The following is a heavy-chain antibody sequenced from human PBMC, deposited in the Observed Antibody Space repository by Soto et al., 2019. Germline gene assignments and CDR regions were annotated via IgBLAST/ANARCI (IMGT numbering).Heavy chain of an antibody. J-gene: IGHJ4*02. CDR3: TRRQGSYLAQ. Sequence: SETLSLTCAFSGGSITSSNWWSWVRQPPGKGLEWIGEIYHSGSTNYNPSLKSRVTISVDKSKNQFSLKLTSVTTADTAVYYCTRRQGSYLAQWGQGTLVTVSS. CDR2: IYHSGST. CDR1: GGSITSSNW. V-gene: IGHV4-4*02. D-gene: IGHD3-10*01.